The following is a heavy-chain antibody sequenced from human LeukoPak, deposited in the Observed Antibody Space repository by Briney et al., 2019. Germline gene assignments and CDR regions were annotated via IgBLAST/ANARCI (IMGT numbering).Heavy chain of an antibody. V-gene: IGHV3-11*04. Sequence: PGGSLRLSCAASGFTFSNYYMSWIRQAPGKGLEGVSYIRGSSSPINYADSVNGRFTIYRDNAKNTLYLEMNSLRAEDTAVYYCARHYSDTNGYRSQWDYWGQGTLVTVSS. CDR1: GFTFSNYY. CDR3: ARHYSDTNGYRSQWDY. CDR2: IRGSSSPI. D-gene: IGHD3-22*01. J-gene: IGHJ4*02.